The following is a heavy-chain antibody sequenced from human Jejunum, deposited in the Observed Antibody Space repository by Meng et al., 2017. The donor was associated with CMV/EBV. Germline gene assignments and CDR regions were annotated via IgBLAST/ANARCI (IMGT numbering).Heavy chain of an antibody. Sequence: FRNSAMNWVRQAPRKGPEWVSGVSPSSGSTYYTDSVKDRFTISSNHSKKTVYLQMSSLGVEDTALYYCAKGIYYFDSSGYRLFDYWGQGTLVTVSS. D-gene: IGHD3-22*01. CDR1: FRNSA. CDR2: VSPSSGST. J-gene: IGHJ4*02. V-gene: IGHV3-23*01. CDR3: AKGIYYFDSSGYRLFDY.